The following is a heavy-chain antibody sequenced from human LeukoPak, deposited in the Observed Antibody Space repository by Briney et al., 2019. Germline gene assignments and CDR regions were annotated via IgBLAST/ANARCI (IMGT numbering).Heavy chain of an antibody. V-gene: IGHV3-48*03. CDR3: ARRYCSSTSCLIDY. Sequence: GGSLRLSCAASGFPLSSYEMNWVRQAPGKGLEWVSYISSGTTIYYADSVKGRFTISRDNAKNSLYLQMNSLRAEDTAVYYCARRYCSSTSCLIDYWGQGTLVTVSS. J-gene: IGHJ4*02. CDR1: GFPLSSYE. D-gene: IGHD2-2*01. CDR2: ISSGTTI.